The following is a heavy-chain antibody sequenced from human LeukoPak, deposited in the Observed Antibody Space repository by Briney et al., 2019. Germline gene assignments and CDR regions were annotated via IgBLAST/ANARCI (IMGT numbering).Heavy chain of an antibody. CDR2: IYNSGST. CDR1: GYSISSGYY. V-gene: IGHV4-38-2*02. D-gene: IGHD3-3*01. CDR3: ARYDFNKFFDY. J-gene: IGHJ4*02. Sequence: SETLSLTCTVSGYSISSGYYWGWIRQSPGKGLEWIGSIYNSGSTYYNPSLKSRVTMSVDTSKNQFSLKLSSVTAADTAVYYCARYDFNKFFDYWGQGTLVTVSS.